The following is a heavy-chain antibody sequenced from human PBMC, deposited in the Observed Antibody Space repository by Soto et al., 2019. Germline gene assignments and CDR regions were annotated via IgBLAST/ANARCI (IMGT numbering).Heavy chain of an antibody. CDR2: ISGSGGST. Sequence: EVQLLESGGGLVQPGGSLRHSCAASGFTFSSYAMSWVRQAPGKGLEWVSAISGSGGSTYYADSVKGRFTISRDNSKNTLYLQMNSLRAEDTAVYYCAKDPGYCSGCSCYPPSYFDYWGQGTLVTVSS. CDR3: AKDPGYCSGCSCYPPSYFDY. V-gene: IGHV3-23*01. J-gene: IGHJ4*02. D-gene: IGHD2-15*01. CDR1: GFTFSSYA.